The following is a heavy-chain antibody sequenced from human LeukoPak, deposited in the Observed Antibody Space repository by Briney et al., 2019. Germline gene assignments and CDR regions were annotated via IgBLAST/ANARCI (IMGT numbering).Heavy chain of an antibody. CDR1: GYSFTTYW. V-gene: IGHV5-51*01. CDR2: IYPDDSDT. J-gene: IGHJ5*02. D-gene: IGHD3-10*01. CDR3: VRQRGSSGTINHFDP. Sequence: GESLKISCETSGYSFTTYWIGWVRQMPGTGLEWVGAIYPDDSDTRYSPPFQGQVVISADRSIRTAYLQWNSLKTSDTAMYYCVRQRGSSGTINHFDPWGQGTLVTVPS.